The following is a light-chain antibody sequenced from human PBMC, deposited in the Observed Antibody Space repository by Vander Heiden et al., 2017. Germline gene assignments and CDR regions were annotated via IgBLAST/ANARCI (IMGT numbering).Light chain of an antibody. CDR3: QQYCSSLSFT. CDR1: QSVSSSY. J-gene: IGKJ3*01. Sequence: EIALTPSPGTLSLSPGERPTLSCRASQSVSSSYLAWYQQKPGQAPRLLIYGASSRATGIPDRFSGSGSGTDFTLTISRLEPEDFAVYYCQQYCSSLSFTFGHGTKVDIK. CDR2: GAS. V-gene: IGKV3-20*01.